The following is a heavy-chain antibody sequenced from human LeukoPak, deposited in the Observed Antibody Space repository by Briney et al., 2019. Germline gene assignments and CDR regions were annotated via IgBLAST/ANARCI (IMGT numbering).Heavy chain of an antibody. CDR3: AKVPPYYYGSGYEYYFDY. J-gene: IGHJ4*02. V-gene: IGHV3-23*01. CDR1: GFTFSSYA. D-gene: IGHD3-10*01. CDR2: ISGSGGSS. Sequence: GGSLRLSCAASGFTFSSYAMSWVRQAPGRGLEWVSGISGSGGSSYYADSVKGRFTISRDNSKKTLYLQVNSLRAEDTAVYYCAKVPPYYYGSGYEYYFDYWGQGTLVTVSS.